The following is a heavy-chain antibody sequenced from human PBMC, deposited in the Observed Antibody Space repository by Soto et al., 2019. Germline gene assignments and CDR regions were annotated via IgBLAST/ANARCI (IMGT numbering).Heavy chain of an antibody. CDR1: GFTFSTYA. J-gene: IGHJ6*02. CDR3: SKDRTVADYYYYYGMDV. Sequence: GGSLRLSCAASGFTFSTYAMSWVRQAPGKGLEWVSGISGSGGSTYYADSVKGRFTISKDSSKNTLYLQMNSLRAEDTAVYYCSKDRTVADYYYYYGMDVWGQGTTVTVSS. V-gene: IGHV3-23*01. CDR2: ISGSGGST. D-gene: IGHD4-4*01.